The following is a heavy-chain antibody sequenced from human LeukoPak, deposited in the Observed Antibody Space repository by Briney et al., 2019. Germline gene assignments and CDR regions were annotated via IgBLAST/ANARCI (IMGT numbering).Heavy chain of an antibody. V-gene: IGHV4-61*02. CDR2: IYTSGST. Sequence: SETLSLTCTGSGGSISSGSYYWSWIRQPAGKGLEWIGRIYTSGSTNYNPSLKSRVTISVDTSKNQFSLKLSSVTAADTAVYYCARDSYDFWSGYTIDAFDIWGQGTMVTVSS. CDR3: ARDSYDFWSGYTIDAFDI. J-gene: IGHJ3*02. D-gene: IGHD3-3*01. CDR1: GGSISSGSYY.